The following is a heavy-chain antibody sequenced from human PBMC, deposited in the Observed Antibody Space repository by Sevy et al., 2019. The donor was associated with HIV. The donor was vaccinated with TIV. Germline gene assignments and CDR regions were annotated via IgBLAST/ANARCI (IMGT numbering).Heavy chain of an antibody. CDR3: AKDQGGLLWFGIDAFDI. Sequence: GGSLRLSCAASGFTFSSYGMHWVRQAPGKGLEWVAVISYDGSNKYYADSVKGRFTISRDNSKNTLYLQMNSLRAEDTAVYYCAKDQGGLLWFGIDAFDICGQGTMVTVSS. J-gene: IGHJ3*02. D-gene: IGHD3-10*01. CDR1: GFTFSSYG. CDR2: ISYDGSNK. V-gene: IGHV3-30*18.